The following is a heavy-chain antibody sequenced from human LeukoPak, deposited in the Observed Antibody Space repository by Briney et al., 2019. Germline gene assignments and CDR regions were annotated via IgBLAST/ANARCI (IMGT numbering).Heavy chain of an antibody. V-gene: IGHV5-51*01. CDR1: GYSFTSYW. D-gene: IGHD6-19*01. CDR3: ARRRAVAGVYYFDY. J-gene: IGHJ4*02. CDR2: IYPGDSAT. Sequence: LGESLKISCKGSGYSFTSYWIAWVRQMPGKGLEWMGIIYPGDSATRYSPSFQGQVTISADKSISTAYLQWSSLKASDTAMYYCARRRAVAGVYYFDYWGQGTLVTVSS.